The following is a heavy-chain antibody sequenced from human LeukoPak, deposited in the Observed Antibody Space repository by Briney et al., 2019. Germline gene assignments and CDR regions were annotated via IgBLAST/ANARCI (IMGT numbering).Heavy chain of an antibody. CDR1: GYSITSSSW. D-gene: IGHD4-23*01. CDR3: ARDLLNEGNHLDY. Sequence: SDTLSLTCAVSGYSITSSSWWGWIRQPPGKGLEWIGYIYHSGATYYNPSLQSRVTISVDTSKNQFSLKLSSVTAADTAVYYCARDLLNEGNHLDYWGQGTLVTVSS. V-gene: IGHV4-28*03. CDR2: IYHSGAT. J-gene: IGHJ4*02.